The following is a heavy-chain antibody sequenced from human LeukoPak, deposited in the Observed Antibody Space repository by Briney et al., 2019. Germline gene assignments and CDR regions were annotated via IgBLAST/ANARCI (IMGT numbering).Heavy chain of an antibody. Sequence: GESLEISCKAPGYSFPNYWIGWVRQMPGEGLEWMGFIYPGDSDTRYSTSFQGQVTISADKSISTAYLLWSSLKASHTAMYYCARRLKISQGGTTDYWGQGTLVTVSS. CDR1: GYSFPNYW. CDR3: ARRLKISQGGTTDY. J-gene: IGHJ4*02. V-gene: IGHV5-51*01. CDR2: IYPGDSDT. D-gene: IGHD1-1*01.